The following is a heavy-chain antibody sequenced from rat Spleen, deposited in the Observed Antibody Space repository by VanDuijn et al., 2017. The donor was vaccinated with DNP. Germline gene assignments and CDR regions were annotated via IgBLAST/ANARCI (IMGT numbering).Heavy chain of an antibody. V-gene: IGHV5S10*01. Sequence: EVQVVESGGDLVQPGGSLKLSCAASGFTFSDYNMAWVRQAPKKGLEWVATIIYDGSRTYYRDSVKGRFRISRDDAKSTLYLQMDNLRSEDTATYYCARPKYYGYNLPFDYWGQGVMVTVSS. CDR3: ARPKYYGYNLPFDY. CDR2: IIYDGSRT. J-gene: IGHJ2*01. D-gene: IGHD1-9*01. CDR1: GFTFSDYN.